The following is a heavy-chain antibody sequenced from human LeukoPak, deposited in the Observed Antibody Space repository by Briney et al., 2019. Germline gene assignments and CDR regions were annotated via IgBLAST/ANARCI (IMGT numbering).Heavy chain of an antibody. V-gene: IGHV3-23*01. CDR3: AKRGVVIRVILVGFHKEAYYFDS. J-gene: IGHJ4*02. D-gene: IGHD3-22*01. CDR1: GITLVNYG. Sequence: GGSLRLSCVVSGITLVNYGMSWVRQAPGKGLEWVAGVSGSGGSTNYADSVKGRFTIPRDNPKNTLYLQMNSLRAEDTAVYFCAKRGVVIRVILVGFHKEAYYFDSWGQGALVTVSS. CDR2: VSGSGGST.